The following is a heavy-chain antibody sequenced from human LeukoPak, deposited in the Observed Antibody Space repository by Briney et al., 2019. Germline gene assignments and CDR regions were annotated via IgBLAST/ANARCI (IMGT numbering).Heavy chain of an antibody. D-gene: IGHD2-2*01. CDR3: ARPRYCSSISCYFHAFDV. V-gene: IGHV3-7*01. Sequence: GGSLRLSCAASGFTFSSYWMSWVRQAPGKGLEWVANIKQDGSEKYYVDSVKGRFTISRDNAKSSLYLQMNSLRAEDTAVYYCARPRYCSSISCYFHAFDVWGQGTMVTVSS. J-gene: IGHJ3*01. CDR2: IKQDGSEK. CDR1: GFTFSSYW.